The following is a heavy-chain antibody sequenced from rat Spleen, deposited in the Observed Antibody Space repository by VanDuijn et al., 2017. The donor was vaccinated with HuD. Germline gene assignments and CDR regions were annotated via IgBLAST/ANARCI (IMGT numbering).Heavy chain of an antibody. D-gene: IGHD1-11*01. CDR3: ARRYDFDY. V-gene: IGHV5-29*01. Sequence: EVQLVESGGGLVQPGRSLKLSCAASGFTFSSFPMAWVRQAPTKGLEWVATISFDGTSTYYRDSVKGRFTISRDYAQNTLYLQMDSLRSEDTATYYCARRYDFDYWGQGVMVTVSS. J-gene: IGHJ2*01. CDR2: ISFDGTST. CDR1: GFTFSSFP.